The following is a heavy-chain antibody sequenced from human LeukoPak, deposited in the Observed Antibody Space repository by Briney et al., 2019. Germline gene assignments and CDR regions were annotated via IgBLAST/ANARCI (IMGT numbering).Heavy chain of an antibody. D-gene: IGHD6-25*01. Sequence: GGSLRLSCAASGFTFSSYGMHWVRQAPGKGLEWVAFIRYDGSNKYYADSVKGRFTISRDNSKNTLYLQMNSLRAEDTAVYYCAKCKYSSGSIFDYWGQGTLVTVSS. V-gene: IGHV3-30*02. CDR1: GFTFSSYG. CDR3: AKCKYSSGSIFDY. J-gene: IGHJ4*02. CDR2: IRYDGSNK.